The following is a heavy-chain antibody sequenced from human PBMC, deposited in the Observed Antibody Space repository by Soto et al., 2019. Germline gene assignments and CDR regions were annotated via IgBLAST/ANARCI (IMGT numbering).Heavy chain of an antibody. CDR2: IYPGDSDT. CDR1: GYSFTSYW. V-gene: IGHV5-51*01. Sequence: LKISCKGSGYSFTSYWIGWVRQMPGKGLEWMGIIYPGDSDTRYSPSFQGQVTISADKSISTAYLQWSSLKASDTAMYYCARQYYGSGSYSYYYGMDVWGQGTTVTVSS. D-gene: IGHD3-10*01. J-gene: IGHJ6*02. CDR3: ARQYYGSGSYSYYYGMDV.